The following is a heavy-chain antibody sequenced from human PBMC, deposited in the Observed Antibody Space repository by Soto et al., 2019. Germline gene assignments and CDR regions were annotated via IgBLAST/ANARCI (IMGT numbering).Heavy chain of an antibody. CDR3: ARLPADSSYYYGMDV. V-gene: IGHV4-39*01. D-gene: IGHD3-22*01. CDR1: GGSISSSSYY. J-gene: IGHJ6*02. CDR2: IYYSGST. Sequence: SETLSLTCTVSGGSISSSSYYWGWIRQPPGKGLEWIGSIYYSGSTYYNPSLKSRVTISVDTSKNQFSLKLSSVTAADTAVYYCARLPADSSYYYGMDVWGQGTTVTVSS.